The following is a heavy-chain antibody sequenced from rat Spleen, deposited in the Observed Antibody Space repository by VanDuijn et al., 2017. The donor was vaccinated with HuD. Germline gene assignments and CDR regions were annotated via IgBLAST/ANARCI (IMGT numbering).Heavy chain of an antibody. D-gene: IGHD1-1*01. CDR3: ATGGDFAY. J-gene: IGHJ3*01. CDR1: GFTFSNYG. Sequence: EVQLVESDGGLVQPGRSMKLSCAASGFTFSNYGMAWVRQAPQKGLEGVAYISYDGGSTYYPDSVKGRFTISRDNAKSTLYLQMDSLRSEDTATYYCATGGDFAYWGQGTRVTVSS. CDR2: ISYDGGST. V-gene: IGHV5-29*01.